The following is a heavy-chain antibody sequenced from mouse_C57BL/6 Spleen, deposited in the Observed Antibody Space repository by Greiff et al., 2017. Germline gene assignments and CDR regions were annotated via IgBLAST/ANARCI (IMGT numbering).Heavy chain of an antibody. CDR3: ARGLLDAMDY. V-gene: IGHV1-82*01. J-gene: IGHJ4*01. D-gene: IGHD2-3*01. CDR2: IYPGDGDT. Sequence: VQLQQSGPELVKPGASVKISCKASGYAFSSSWLNWVKQRPGTGLEWIGRIYPGDGDTNYNGKFKGKATLTADKASSTAYMQISSRTSEDSAVYFCARGLLDAMDYWGQGTSVTVSS. CDR1: GYAFSSSW.